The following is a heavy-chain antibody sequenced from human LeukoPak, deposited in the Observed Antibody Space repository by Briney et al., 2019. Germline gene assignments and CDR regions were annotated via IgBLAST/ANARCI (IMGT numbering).Heavy chain of an antibody. CDR1: GFTFSTYS. Sequence: GGSLRLSCVASGFTFSTYSMNWVRQAPGKGLEWVSYISTISNTHYADSVKGRFTISRDNAKNSLFLQMNSLRAEDTAVYYCVRDSYGSGTYFSAHWGQGTLVTVSS. D-gene: IGHD3-10*01. J-gene: IGHJ4*02. CDR2: ISTISNT. CDR3: VRDSYGSGTYFSAH. V-gene: IGHV3-48*01.